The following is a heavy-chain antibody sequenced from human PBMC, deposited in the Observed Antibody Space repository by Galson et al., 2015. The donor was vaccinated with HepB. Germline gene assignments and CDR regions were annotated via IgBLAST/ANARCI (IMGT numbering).Heavy chain of an antibody. CDR3: TRLISGARYLVNY. CDR1: GFTFGDYA. V-gene: IGHV3-49*03. J-gene: IGHJ4*02. Sequence: SLRLSCAASGFTFGDYAMSWFRQAPGKGLEWVGFIRSKAYGGTTEYAASVKGRFTISRDDSKSIAYLQMNSLKTEDTAVYYCTRLISGARYLVNYWGQGTLVTVSS. D-gene: IGHD3-9*01. CDR2: IRSKAYGGTT.